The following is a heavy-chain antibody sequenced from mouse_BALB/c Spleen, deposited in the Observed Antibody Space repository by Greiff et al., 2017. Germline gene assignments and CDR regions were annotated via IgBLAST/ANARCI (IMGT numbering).Heavy chain of an antibody. Sequence: EVMLVESGGGLVQPGGSLKLSCAASGFTFSSYGMSWVRQTPDKRLELVATINSNGGSTYYPDSVKGRFTISRDNAKNTLYLQMSSLKSEDTAMYYCARYRYDYAMDYWGQGTSVTVSS. V-gene: IGHV5-6-3*01. CDR2: INSNGGST. D-gene: IGHD2-14*01. CDR3: ARYRYDYAMDY. J-gene: IGHJ4*01. CDR1: GFTFSSYG.